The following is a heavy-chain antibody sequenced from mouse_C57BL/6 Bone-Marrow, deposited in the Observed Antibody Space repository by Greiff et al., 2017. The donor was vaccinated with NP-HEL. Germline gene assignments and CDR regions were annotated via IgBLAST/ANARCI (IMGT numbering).Heavy chain of an antibody. J-gene: IGHJ4*01. CDR1: GYTFTDYY. V-gene: IGHV1-19*01. D-gene: IGHD2-4*01. CDR3: AGGAISYDYADYAMEY. Sequence: VQLQQSGPVLVKPGASVKMSCKASGYTFTDYYMNWVKQSHGKSLEWIGVINPYNGGTSYNQKFKGKATLTVDKSSSTAYMALNSLTSEDSAVYYCAGGAISYDYADYAMEYWGEGKPVTVSS. CDR2: INPYNGGT.